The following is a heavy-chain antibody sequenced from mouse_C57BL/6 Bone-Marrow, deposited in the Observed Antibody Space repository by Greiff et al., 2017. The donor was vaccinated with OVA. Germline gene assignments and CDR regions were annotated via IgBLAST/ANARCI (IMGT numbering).Heavy chain of an antibody. D-gene: IGHD3-3*01. CDR2: IYPGNSDT. J-gene: IGHJ4*01. Sequence: EVQLQQSGTVLARPGASVKMSCKTSGYTFTSYWMHWVKQRPGQGLEWIGAIYPGNSDTSYNQKFKGKAKLTAVTSASTAYMELSSLTNEDSAVYYCTTGQPPYYYAMDYWGQGTSVTVSS. CDR1: GYTFTSYW. V-gene: IGHV1-5*01. CDR3: TTGQPPYYYAMDY.